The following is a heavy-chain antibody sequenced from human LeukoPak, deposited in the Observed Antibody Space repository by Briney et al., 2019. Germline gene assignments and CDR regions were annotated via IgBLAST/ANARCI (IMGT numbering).Heavy chain of an antibody. J-gene: IGHJ3*02. CDR2: INPSDGAT. CDR3: AYRPPGDESFDI. V-gene: IGHV1-46*01. CDR1: GYTFTMYY. Sequence: ASVKVSCKASGYTFTMYYIHWVRQAPGQGLEWMGMINPSDGATTFAQRFQGRVTMTRDMSTTTVYMDLRSLRSEDTAVYYCAYRPPGDESFDIWGQGTMVTVSS. D-gene: IGHD3-16*01.